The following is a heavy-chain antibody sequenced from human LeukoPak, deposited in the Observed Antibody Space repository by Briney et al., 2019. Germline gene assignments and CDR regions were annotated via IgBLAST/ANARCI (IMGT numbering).Heavy chain of an antibody. Sequence: GASLRLSCAASGFTFSSYAMSWVRQAPGKGLEWVSAISGSGGSTYYADSVKGRFTISRDNSKDTLYLQMNSLRAEDTAVYYCAKDGGDFWSGYPFDYWGQGTLVTVSS. CDR1: GFTFSSYA. D-gene: IGHD3-3*01. J-gene: IGHJ4*02. V-gene: IGHV3-23*01. CDR2: ISGSGGST. CDR3: AKDGGDFWSGYPFDY.